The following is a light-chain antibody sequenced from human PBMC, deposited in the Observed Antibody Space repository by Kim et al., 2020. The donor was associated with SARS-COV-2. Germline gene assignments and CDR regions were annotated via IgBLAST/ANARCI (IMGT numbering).Light chain of an antibody. CDR1: QSVGSNY. V-gene: IGKV3-20*01. CDR3: HHSGSSQT. Sequence: EIVLTQSPGTLSLSPGESATLSCRASQSVGSNYLAWFQQKPGQAPRLLIHAASSRATGVPDRYRGSGSGTDFTLTITRLESADFAVYYCHHSGSSQTFGQGTKVDIK. J-gene: IGKJ1*01. CDR2: AAS.